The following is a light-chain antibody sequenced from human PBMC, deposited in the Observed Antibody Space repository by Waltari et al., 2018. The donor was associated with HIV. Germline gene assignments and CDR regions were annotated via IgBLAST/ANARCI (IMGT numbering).Light chain of an antibody. V-gene: IGLV1-47*01. CDR2: RSN. Sequence: QSVLTQPPSASGPHGQWVTISCPGARSHIGLNYGHCYQQLPGTAPKVLIYRSNRRPSGVPDRFSGSKSGTSASLAISGLRSEDEADYYCAAWEDSLSGPVFGGGTKLIVL. CDR1: RSHIGLNY. CDR3: AAWEDSLSGPV. J-gene: IGLJ3*02.